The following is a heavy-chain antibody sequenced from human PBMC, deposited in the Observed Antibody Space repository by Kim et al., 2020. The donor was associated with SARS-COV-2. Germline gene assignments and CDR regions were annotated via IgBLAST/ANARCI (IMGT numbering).Heavy chain of an antibody. CDR2: IYHSGST. CDR3: ARWYYYDSSGFDY. CDR1: GGSISSSNW. Sequence: SETLSLTCAVSGGSISSSNWWSWVRQPPGKGLEWIGEIYHSGSTNYNPSLKSRVTISVDKSKNQFSLKLSSVTAADTAVYYCARWYYYDSSGFDYWGQGTLVTVSS. D-gene: IGHD3-22*01. V-gene: IGHV4-4*02. J-gene: IGHJ4*02.